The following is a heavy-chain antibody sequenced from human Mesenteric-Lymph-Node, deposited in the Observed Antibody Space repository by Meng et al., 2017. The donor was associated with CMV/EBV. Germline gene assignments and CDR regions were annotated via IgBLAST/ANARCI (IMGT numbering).Heavy chain of an antibody. V-gene: IGHV4-39*01. CDR3: ARLEYSSSPTVDY. CDR1: GGSISSRGYY. D-gene: IGHD6-13*01. CDR2: IYCSGNK. J-gene: IGHJ4*02. Sequence: SGGSISSRGYYGSWIRQPPGKGLEWIGGIYCSGNKYYSPSPKSRVTISGDTSKNQCTLKLSAVTAEDTAVYYCARLEYSSSPTVDYWGQGTLVTVSS.